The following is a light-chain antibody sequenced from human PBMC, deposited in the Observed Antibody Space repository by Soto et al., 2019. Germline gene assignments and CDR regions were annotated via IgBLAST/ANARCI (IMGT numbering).Light chain of an antibody. CDR3: AAWDDSLSGHVV. Sequence: QSVLTQPPSASGTPGQRVTISCSGSSSNIGSNTVNWYQHLPGTAPKLLMYSNNQRPSGVPDRFSGSKSGTSASLAIGGLQSEDEADYYCAAWDDSLSGHVVFGGGTKLTVL. V-gene: IGLV1-44*01. J-gene: IGLJ2*01. CDR1: SSNIGSNT. CDR2: SNN.